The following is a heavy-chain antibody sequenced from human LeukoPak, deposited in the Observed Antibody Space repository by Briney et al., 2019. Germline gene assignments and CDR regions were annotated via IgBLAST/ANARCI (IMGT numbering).Heavy chain of an antibody. J-gene: IGHJ4*02. CDR2: ISGSGGST. CDR3: AKDKRITMIVVVMLFDY. Sequence: PGGSLRLSCAACGFTFSSYAMSWVRQAPGKWLEWVSAISGSGGSTYYADSVKGLFTNSRDNSKNTLYLQMNSLRAEDTAVYYCAKDKRITMIVVVMLFDYWGQGTLVTVSS. D-gene: IGHD3-22*01. CDR1: GFTFSSYA. V-gene: IGHV3-23*01.